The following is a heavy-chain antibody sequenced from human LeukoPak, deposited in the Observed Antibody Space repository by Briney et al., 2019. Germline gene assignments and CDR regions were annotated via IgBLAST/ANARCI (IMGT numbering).Heavy chain of an antibody. CDR2: IYSGGST. CDR1: GFTVSSNY. Sequence: QTGGSLRLSCAASGFTVSSNYMSWVRQAPGKGLEWVSVIYSGGSTYYADSVKGRFTISRDNSKNTLYLQMNSLRAEDTAVYYCAREAAVAGTGFDYWGQGTLVTVSS. V-gene: IGHV3-53*01. D-gene: IGHD6-19*01. CDR3: AREAAVAGTGFDY. J-gene: IGHJ4*02.